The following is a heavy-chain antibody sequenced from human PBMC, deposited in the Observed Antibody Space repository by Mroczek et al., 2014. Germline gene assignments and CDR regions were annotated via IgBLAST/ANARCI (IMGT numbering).Heavy chain of an antibody. Sequence: QVQLVESGAEVKKPGASVKVSCKASGYTFTSYGISWVRQAPGQGLEWMGWISAYNGNTNYAQKLQGRVTMTTDTSTSTAYMELRSLRSDDTAVYYCASGSIHDYSNYYYYMDVWGKGTTVTVSS. CDR1: GYTFTSYG. V-gene: IGHV1-18*01. J-gene: IGHJ6*03. CDR2: ISAYNGNT. D-gene: IGHD4-11*01. CDR3: ASGSIHDYSNYYYYMDV.